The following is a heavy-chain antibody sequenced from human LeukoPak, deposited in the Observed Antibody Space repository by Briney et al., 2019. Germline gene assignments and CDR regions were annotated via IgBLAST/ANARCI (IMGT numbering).Heavy chain of an antibody. J-gene: IGHJ3*02. D-gene: IGHD2-15*01. CDR1: GFTFSSYA. CDR3: AKASPSYCSGGSRYPGRAFDI. CDR2: ISGSGGST. V-gene: IGHV3-23*01. Sequence: GGSLRLSCAASGFTFSSYAMSWVRQAPGKGLEWVSAISGSGGSTYYADSVKGRFTISRDNSKNTLYLQMNSLRAEDTAVYYCAKASPSYCSGGSRYPGRAFDIWGQGTMVTVSS.